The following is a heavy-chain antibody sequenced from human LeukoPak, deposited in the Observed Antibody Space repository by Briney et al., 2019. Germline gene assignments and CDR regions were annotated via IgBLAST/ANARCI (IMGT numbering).Heavy chain of an antibody. CDR3: ARERVVPAATTGRAHLGY. Sequence: ASVKVSCKASGFTFTSYDINWVRQAPGQGLEWMGWMNPNSGNTRYAQKFQGRVTMTRDTSISTAYMELSRLRSDDTAVYYCARERVVPAATTGRAHLGYWGQGTLVTVSS. J-gene: IGHJ4*02. V-gene: IGHV1-8*01. CDR2: MNPNSGNT. CDR1: GFTFTSYD. D-gene: IGHD2-2*01.